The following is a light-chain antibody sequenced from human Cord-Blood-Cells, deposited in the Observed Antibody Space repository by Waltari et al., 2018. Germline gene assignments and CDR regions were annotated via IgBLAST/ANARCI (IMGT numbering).Light chain of an antibody. CDR2: GNS. CDR3: QAYDSSLSGSVV. CDR1: SSNIGAGYD. Sequence: QSVLTQPPSVSGAPGQRVTISCTGSSSNIGAGYDVHWYQQLPGTAPKLLIYGNSKRPSGVPDRFAGSKAGTSASLAITGLQAEDEAYYYCQAYDSSLSGSVVFGGGTKLTVL. V-gene: IGLV1-40*01. J-gene: IGLJ2*01.